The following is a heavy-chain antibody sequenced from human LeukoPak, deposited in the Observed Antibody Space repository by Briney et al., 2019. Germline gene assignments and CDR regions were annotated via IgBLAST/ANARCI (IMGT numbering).Heavy chain of an antibody. J-gene: IGHJ3*02. CDR2: INHSGST. V-gene: IGHV4-34*01. CDR3: ARVSLGWFWSGHTDAFDI. CDR1: GGSFSGYY. Sequence: SETLSLTCAVYGGSFSGYYWSWIRQPPGKGLEWIGEINHSGSTNYNPSLKSRVTISVDTSKNQFSLKLSSVTAADTAVYYCARVSLGWFWSGHTDAFDIWGQGTMVTVSS. D-gene: IGHD3-3*01.